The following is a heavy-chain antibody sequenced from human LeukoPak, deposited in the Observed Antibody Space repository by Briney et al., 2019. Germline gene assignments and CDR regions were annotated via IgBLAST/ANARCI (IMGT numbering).Heavy chain of an antibody. V-gene: IGHV3-30*04. CDR3: TRDQRRLPLDY. Sequence: GGSLRLSCAASGFTFSSYAMHWVRQAPGKGLEWVAVISYDGSNKYYADSVKGRFTISRDNAKSSLYLQMNSLRAEDTAVYYCTRDQRRLPLDYWGQGTLVTVSS. CDR1: GFTFSSYA. D-gene: IGHD5-24*01. J-gene: IGHJ4*02. CDR2: ISYDGSNK.